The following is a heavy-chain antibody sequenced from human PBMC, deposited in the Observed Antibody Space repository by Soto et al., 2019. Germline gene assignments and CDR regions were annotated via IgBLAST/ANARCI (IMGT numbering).Heavy chain of an antibody. V-gene: IGHV4-59*01. CDR1: GGSINAFF. J-gene: IGHJ6*02. CDR2: IFCSGST. CDR3: ATQTGLYYYGLDV. Sequence: QVQLEESGPGLVKPSETLSLTCTVSGGSINAFFWSWVRQPPGKGLESIGYIFCSGSTNYNPSLRSRVTMSLDTSKTQFSLNLTSVTAADTAVYYCATQTGLYYYGLDVWGQGTMVAVSS.